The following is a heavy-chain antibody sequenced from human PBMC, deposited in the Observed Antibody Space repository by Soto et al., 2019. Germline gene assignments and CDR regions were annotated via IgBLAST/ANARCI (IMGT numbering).Heavy chain of an antibody. CDR3: ARMLAVNYYYYYVDV. CDR1: GFSLRNARMG. J-gene: IGHJ6*03. Sequence: QVTLKESGPVLVKPTETLMLTCTVSGFSLRNARMGVSWIRQPPGKALEWLAHILSSDEKSYNTSLKGRVTLSKDTSKSQVVLTMTYVDPVDTATYFCARMLAVNYYYYYVDVWGEGTTVTVSS. CDR2: ILSSDEK. V-gene: IGHV2-26*01. D-gene: IGHD3-22*01.